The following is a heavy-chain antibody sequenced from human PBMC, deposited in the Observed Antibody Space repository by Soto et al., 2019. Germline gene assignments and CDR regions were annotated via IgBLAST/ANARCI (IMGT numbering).Heavy chain of an antibody. V-gene: IGHV1-18*01. J-gene: IGHJ4*02. D-gene: IGHD3-10*01. CDR2: ISTYNGNT. CDR3: AREMVRGVGSDY. Sequence: QVQLVQSGAEVKKPGASVKVSCKASGYTFTSYGISWVRQAPGQGLEWMGWISTYNGNTKYAQKLQGRVTMTTDTATSTAYRELRGLRSDDTAVFYGAREMVRGVGSDYWGQGTLVTVSS. CDR1: GYTFTSYG.